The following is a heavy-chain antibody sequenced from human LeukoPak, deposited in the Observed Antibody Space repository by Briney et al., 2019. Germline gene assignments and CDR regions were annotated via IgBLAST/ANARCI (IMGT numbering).Heavy chain of an antibody. CDR2: TYYRSKWYN. J-gene: IGHJ6*02. Sequence: SQTLSLTCAISGDSVPSNSAAWNWIRQSPSRGLEWLGRTYYRSKWYNDYAVSVKSRITINPDTSKNQFSLQLNSVTPEDTAVYYCARDLTVTTPNYYYYYGMDVWGQGTTVTVSS. V-gene: IGHV6-1*01. D-gene: IGHD4-17*01. CDR3: ARDLTVTTPNYYYYYGMDV. CDR1: GDSVPSNSAA.